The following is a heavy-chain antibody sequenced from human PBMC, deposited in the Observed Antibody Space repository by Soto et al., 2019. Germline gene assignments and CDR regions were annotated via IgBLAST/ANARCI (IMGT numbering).Heavy chain of an antibody. CDR2: ISSSSSYI. CDR3: AREKRDSYGYLISY. J-gene: IGHJ4*02. Sequence: EVQLVESGGGLVKPGGSLRLSCAASGFTFSSYSMNWVRQAPGKGLEWVSSISSSSSYIYYADSVKGRFTISRDNAKNSLYLQMNSLRAEDTAVYYCAREKRDSYGYLISYWGQGTLVTVSS. CDR1: GFTFSSYS. V-gene: IGHV3-21*01. D-gene: IGHD5-18*01.